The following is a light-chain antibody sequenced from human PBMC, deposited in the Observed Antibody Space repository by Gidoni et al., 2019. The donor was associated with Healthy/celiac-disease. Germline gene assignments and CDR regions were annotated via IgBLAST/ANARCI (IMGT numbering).Light chain of an antibody. CDR2: LNSDGSH. Sequence: QLVLTQSPSASAPLGASVKLTCPLSSGHSSYAIAWHQQQPEKGPRYLMKLNSDGSHSKGDGIPDRFSGSSSGAERYLTISSLQSEDEADYYCQTWGTGNVVFGGGTKLTVL. J-gene: IGLJ2*01. V-gene: IGLV4-69*01. CDR1: SGHSSYA. CDR3: QTWGTGNVV.